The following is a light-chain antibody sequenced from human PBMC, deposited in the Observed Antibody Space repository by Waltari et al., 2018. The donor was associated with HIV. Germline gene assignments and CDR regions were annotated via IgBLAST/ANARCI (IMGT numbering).Light chain of an antibody. CDR3: AARDAYLNGYV. J-gene: IGLJ1*01. V-gene: IGLV1-36*01. Sequence: QSVLTQPPSVSEAPRQRVTISCSGSSSNIGNNADNGYQQVPGKAPKLLIYYDDLLSTAVSDTFAGSKSRTSASLAIRGLESEDEAEYYCAARDAYLNGYVFGSGTKVIVL. CDR1: SSNIGNNA. CDR2: YDD.